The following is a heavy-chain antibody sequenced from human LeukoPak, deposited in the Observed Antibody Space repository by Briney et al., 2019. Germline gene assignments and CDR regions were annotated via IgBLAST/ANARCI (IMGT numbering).Heavy chain of an antibody. Sequence: PSETLSLTCTVSGGSISSYYWSWIRQPPGKGLEWIGYIYYSGSTNYNPSLKSRVTISVDTSKNQLSLKLSSVTAADTAVYYCARQTALQLRGIYRYTGDTLDYWGQGILVTVSS. CDR2: IYYSGST. V-gene: IGHV4-59*08. J-gene: IGHJ4*02. CDR1: GGSISSYY. CDR3: ARQTALQLRGIYRYTGDTLDY. D-gene: IGHD3-16*02.